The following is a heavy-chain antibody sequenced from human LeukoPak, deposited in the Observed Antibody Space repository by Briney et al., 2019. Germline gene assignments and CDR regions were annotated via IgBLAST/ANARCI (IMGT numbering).Heavy chain of an antibody. J-gene: IGHJ4*02. CDR2: IYTSGST. D-gene: IGHD3-22*01. CDR1: GGSISSYY. CDR3: ARDTANYYDSSGYYDY. V-gene: IGHV4-4*07. Sequence: SETLSLTCTVAGGSISSYYWSWIRQPAGKGLEWIGRIYTSGSTNYNPSLKSRVTMSVDTSKNQFSLKLSSVTAADTAVYYCARDTANYYDSSGYYDYWGQGTLVTVYS.